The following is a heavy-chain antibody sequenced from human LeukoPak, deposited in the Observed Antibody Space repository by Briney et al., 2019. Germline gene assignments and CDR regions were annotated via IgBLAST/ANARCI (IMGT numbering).Heavy chain of an antibody. D-gene: IGHD2-15*01. CDR3: ANSVVAANFDY. V-gene: IGHV3-23*01. CDR1: AFTFSSFD. CDR2: ISGSGGST. Sequence: GGSLRLSCAVSAFTFSSFDMSWVRQAPGKGLEWVSAISGSGGSTYYADSVKGRFIISRDNSKNTLYLQMNSLRAEDTAVYYCANSVVAANFDYWGQGTLVTVSS. J-gene: IGHJ4*02.